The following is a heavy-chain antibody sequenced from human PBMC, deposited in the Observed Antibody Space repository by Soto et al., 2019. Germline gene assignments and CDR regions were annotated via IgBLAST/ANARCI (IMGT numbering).Heavy chain of an antibody. J-gene: IGHJ2*01. CDR2: IYYKGGT. CDR3: AGLYSGYEIWDFDL. D-gene: IGHD5-12*01. V-gene: IGHV4-39*01. CDR1: GGSFSRGNYY. Sequence: QLQLQESGPGLVKPSETLSLNCTVSGGSFSRGNYYWGWIRQHPGKGPEWIANIYYKGGTYYNPSLKSRLTISFDTSKNQWSLELSSVSAADAAFYYCAGLYSGYEIWDFDLWGRGTLVTVSS.